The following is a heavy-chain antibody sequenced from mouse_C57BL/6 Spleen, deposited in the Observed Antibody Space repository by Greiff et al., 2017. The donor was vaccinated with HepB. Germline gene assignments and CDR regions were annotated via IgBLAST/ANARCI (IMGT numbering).Heavy chain of an antibody. J-gene: IGHJ4*01. D-gene: IGHD4-1*02. CDR1: GFTFSSYG. V-gene: IGHV5-6*01. Sequence: EVKLMESGGDLVKPGGSLKLSCAASGFTFSSYGMSWVRQTPDKRLEWVATISSGGSYTYYTDSVKGRFTISRDTAKNTLYLQMSSLKSEDTAMYYCARHDNCYAIDYWGQGTTVTVSS. CDR3: ARHDNCYAIDY. CDR2: ISSGGSYT.